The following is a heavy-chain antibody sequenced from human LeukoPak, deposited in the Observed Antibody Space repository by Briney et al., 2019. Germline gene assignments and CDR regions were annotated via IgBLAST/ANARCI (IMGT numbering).Heavy chain of an antibody. CDR3: ARDLVTVTKGFDI. J-gene: IGHJ3*02. Sequence: PSETLSLTCAVSGDSFSSHYWSWIRKAPGRGLEWIGYISYIGTTNYNPSLKSRVAISIDTSKNQFSLNLTSVTTADTAASYCARDLVTVTKGFDIWGLGTMVSVSS. CDR2: ISYIGTT. CDR1: GDSFSSHY. V-gene: IGHV4-59*11. D-gene: IGHD4-17*01.